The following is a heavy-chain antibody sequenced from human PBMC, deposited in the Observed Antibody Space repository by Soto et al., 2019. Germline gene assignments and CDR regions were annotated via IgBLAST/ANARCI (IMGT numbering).Heavy chain of an antibody. J-gene: IGHJ4*02. CDR2: ISSSSSYI. D-gene: IGHD5-12*01. CDR3: ARERWMVATISFLRGGGHFDY. CDR1: GFTFSSYS. Sequence: EVQLVESGRGLVKPGGSLRLSCAASGFTFSSYSMNWVRQAPGKGLEWVSSISSSSSYIYYADSVKGRFTISRDNAKNPLYLQMTSRRAEDTAGYYCARERWMVATISFLRGGGHFDYWGQGTRVTVPS. V-gene: IGHV3-21*01.